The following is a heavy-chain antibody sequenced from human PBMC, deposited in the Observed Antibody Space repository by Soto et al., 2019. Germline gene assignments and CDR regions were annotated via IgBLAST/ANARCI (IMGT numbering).Heavy chain of an antibody. D-gene: IGHD3-22*01. CDR2: IFYSGRT. CDR3: ARGSYYDSSGYSYEGYYFDY. Sequence: SETLSLTCTVSGGSVSSGDYSWSWIRQAPGKGLEWIGYIFYSGRTYSKPSLKSRVTISVDTSKNQFSLKLSSVTAADTAMYYCARGSYYDSSGYSYEGYYFDYWGQGTLVTVSS. V-gene: IGHV4-30-4*01. CDR1: GGSVSSGDYS. J-gene: IGHJ4*02.